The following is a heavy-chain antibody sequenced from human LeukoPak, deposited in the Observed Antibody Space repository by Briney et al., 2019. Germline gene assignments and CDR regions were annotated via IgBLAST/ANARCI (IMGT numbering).Heavy chain of an antibody. D-gene: IGHD3-22*01. J-gene: IGHJ5*02. CDR2: IYYSGST. Sequence: SETLSLTCTVPGGSISSYYWSWIRQPPGKGLEWIGYIYYSGSTNYNPSLKSRVTISVDTSKNQFSLKLSSVTAADTAVYYCARHATPYYDSSGPASFDPWGQGTLVTVSS. V-gene: IGHV4-59*08. CDR1: GGSISSYY. CDR3: ARHATPYYDSSGPASFDP.